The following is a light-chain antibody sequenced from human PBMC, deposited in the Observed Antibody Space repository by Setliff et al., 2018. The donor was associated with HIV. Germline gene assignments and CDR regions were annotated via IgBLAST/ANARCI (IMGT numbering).Light chain of an antibody. CDR3: SSYAITNTLP. CDR2: EVR. J-gene: IGLJ1*01. CDR1: SRDVGGYNY. V-gene: IGLV2-14*01. Sequence: QSVLAQPASVSGSPGQSITISCTGTSRDVGGYNYVSWYQQHPGKAPKLIIHEVRNRPSGVSNRFSGSKSGNTASLTISGLQAEDEADYYCSSYAITNTLPFGTGTKVTVL.